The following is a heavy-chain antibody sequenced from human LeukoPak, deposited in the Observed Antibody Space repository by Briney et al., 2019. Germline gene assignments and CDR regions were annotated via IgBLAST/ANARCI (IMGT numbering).Heavy chain of an antibody. V-gene: IGHV3-43*02. D-gene: IGHD5-24*01. CDR1: GSMFDDYA. CDR2: ISGDGVSS. J-gene: IGHJ4*02. Sequence: PGGSLRISCAASGSMFDDYAMHWVRQVPGRGLEWVSLISGDGVSSFYADSVRGRFTISRDNNNNSLSLQMYSLTTEDTAFYYCAREQFSHTSNYFDNWGQGILVTVSS. CDR3: AREQFSHTSNYFDN.